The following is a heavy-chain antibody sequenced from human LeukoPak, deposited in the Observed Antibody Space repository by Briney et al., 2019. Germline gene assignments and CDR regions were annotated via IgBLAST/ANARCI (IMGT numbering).Heavy chain of an antibody. CDR2: IYYSGST. J-gene: IGHJ4*02. Sequence: SETLSLTCTVSGGSISSGGYYWSWIRQHPGKGLEWIGYIYYSGSTYYNPSLKSRVTISVDTSKNQFSLRLSSVTAADTAVYYCARVNTPGWYFDYWGQGTLVTVSS. V-gene: IGHV4-31*03. CDR1: GGSISSGGYY. CDR3: ARVNTPGWYFDY. D-gene: IGHD2-15*01.